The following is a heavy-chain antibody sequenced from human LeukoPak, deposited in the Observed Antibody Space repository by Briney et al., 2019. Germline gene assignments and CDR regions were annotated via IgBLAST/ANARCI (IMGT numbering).Heavy chain of an antibody. V-gene: IGHV3-13*01. J-gene: IGHJ4*02. CDR1: GFTFSSYD. CDR3: ARESAAVSDGGGHFDY. Sequence: GGSLRLSCAASGFTFSSYDMHWVRQATGKGLEWISTIGTADDTYYPGSVRGRFTISRENAKNSLYLQMNSLRAGDTAVYYCARESAAVSDGGGHFDYWGQGTLVTVSS. D-gene: IGHD5-24*01. CDR2: IGTADDT.